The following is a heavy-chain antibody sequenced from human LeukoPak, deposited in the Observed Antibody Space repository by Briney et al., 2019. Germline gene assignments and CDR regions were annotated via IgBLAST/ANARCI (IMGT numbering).Heavy chain of an antibody. J-gene: IGHJ5*01. CDR1: GFTFSDYY. CDR3: ARDRGNSDPGDWFDS. D-gene: IGHD4-23*01. Sequence: GGSLRLPCAASGFTFSDYYMSWIRQAPGKGLEWVSYISGSGSTVYYAAPVRGRFTISRDNAKNSLFLQMNSLRAEDTAVYYCARDRGNSDPGDWFDSWGQGTLVTVSS. V-gene: IGHV3-11*01. CDR2: ISGSGSTV.